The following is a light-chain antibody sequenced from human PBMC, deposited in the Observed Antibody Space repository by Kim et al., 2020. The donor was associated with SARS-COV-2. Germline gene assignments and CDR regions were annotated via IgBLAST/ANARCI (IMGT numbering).Light chain of an antibody. CDR2: AAS. V-gene: IGKV1-NL1*01. CDR3: QQYYSTPF. Sequence: DIQMTQSPSSLSASVGDRVTITCRASQDITNSLAWYQQKPGKAPKLLLYAASRLESGVPSRFSGSASGTDYTLTISSLQPEDFATYYCQQYYSTPFFGQGTKLEIK. CDR1: QDITNS. J-gene: IGKJ2*01.